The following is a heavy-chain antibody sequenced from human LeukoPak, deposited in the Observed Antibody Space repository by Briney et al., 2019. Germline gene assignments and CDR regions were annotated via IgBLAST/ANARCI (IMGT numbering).Heavy chain of an antibody. Sequence: PSETLSLTCTVSGGSISSYYWSWIRQPPGKGLEWIGYIYYSGSTNYNPSLKSRVTISVDTSENQFSLNLSSVTAADTAVYYCARDLYGSGSYYGYWGQGTLVTVSS. J-gene: IGHJ4*02. D-gene: IGHD3-10*01. V-gene: IGHV4-59*01. CDR2: IYYSGST. CDR1: GGSISSYY. CDR3: ARDLYGSGSYYGY.